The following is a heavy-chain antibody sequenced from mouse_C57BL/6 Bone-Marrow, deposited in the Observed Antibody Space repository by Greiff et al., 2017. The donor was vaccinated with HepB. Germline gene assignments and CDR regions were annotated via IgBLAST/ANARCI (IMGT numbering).Heavy chain of an antibody. J-gene: IGHJ1*03. Sequence: VQLQQSGPVLVKPGASVKMSCKASGYTFTDYYMNWVKQSHGKSLEWIGVINPYNGGTSYNRKFKGKATLTVDKSSSTAYMELNSLTSEDSAVYYCARFSYFYWYFDVWGTGTTVTVSS. D-gene: IGHD2-10*01. CDR1: GYTFTDYY. CDR3: ARFSYFYWYFDV. V-gene: IGHV1-19*01. CDR2: INPYNGGT.